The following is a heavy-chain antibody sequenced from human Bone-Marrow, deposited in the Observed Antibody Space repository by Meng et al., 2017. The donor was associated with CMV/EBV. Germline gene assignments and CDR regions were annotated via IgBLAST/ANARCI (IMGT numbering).Heavy chain of an antibody. CDR1: GYSISSGYY. CDR3: ARGNSKLLYYYYGMDV. J-gene: IGHJ6*02. V-gene: IGHV4-38-2*02. CDR2: IYHSGST. D-gene: IGHD4-11*01. Sequence: GSLRLSCTASGYSISSGYYWGWIRQPPGKGLEWIGSIYHSGSTYYNPSLKSRVTISVDTSKNQFSLKLSSVTAADTAVYYCARGNSKLLYYYYGMDVWGQGTTVTVSS.